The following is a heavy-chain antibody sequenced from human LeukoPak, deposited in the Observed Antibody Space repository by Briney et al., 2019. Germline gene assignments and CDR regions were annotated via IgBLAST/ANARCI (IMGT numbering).Heavy chain of an antibody. J-gene: IGHJ5*02. CDR2: INPNSGTT. CDR3: ARSPITIFGVASLDP. D-gene: IGHD3-3*01. V-gene: IGHV1-2*02. CDR1: GYTFTGYY. Sequence: GGSVRVSCKASGYTFTGYYMHWVRQAPGQGLEWMGWINPNSGTTNYAQTFQGRVTMTRDTSITTAYMQLSSLSSDDTAIYYCARSPITIFGVASLDPWGQGTLVTVSS.